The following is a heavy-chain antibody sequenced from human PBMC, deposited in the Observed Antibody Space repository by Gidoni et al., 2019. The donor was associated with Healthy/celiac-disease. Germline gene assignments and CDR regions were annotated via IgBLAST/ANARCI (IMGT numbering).Heavy chain of an antibody. V-gene: IGHV3-66*02. CDR3: ARDAGYSWSHYGMDV. J-gene: IGHJ6*02. CDR1: GFTVSSNY. Sequence: EVQLVASGGGLVQPGGSLRLSCAASGFTVSSNYMSWVRQAPGKGLEWVSVIYSGGSTYYADSVKGRFTISRDNSKNTLYLQMNSLRAEDTAVYYCARDAGYSWSHYGMDVWGQGTTVTVSS. CDR2: IYSGGST. D-gene: IGHD5-18*01.